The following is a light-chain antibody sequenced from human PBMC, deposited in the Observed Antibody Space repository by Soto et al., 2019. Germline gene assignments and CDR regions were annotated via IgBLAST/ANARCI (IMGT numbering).Light chain of an antibody. J-gene: IGKJ5*01. CDR1: HDIRKY. V-gene: IGKV1-33*01. CDR3: QQYENFPIT. CDR2: DAS. Sequence: DIQMPQSPSSLSASVGDRVTITCQASHDIRKYLNWYQQKPGKAPKLLIYDASNMETGVPSRFTGSGSGTDFTFTISSLQPEDIATYYCQQYENFPITFGQGTRLEIK.